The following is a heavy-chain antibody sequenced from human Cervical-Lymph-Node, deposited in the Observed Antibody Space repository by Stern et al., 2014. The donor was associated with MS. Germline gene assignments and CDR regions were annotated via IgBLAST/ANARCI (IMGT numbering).Heavy chain of an antibody. CDR3: AREVAGHRLGMMDV. CDR1: GYTFTSYY. Sequence: VQLVESGAEVKKPGASVKISCKASGYTFTSYYMHWVRQAPGQGLEWMGIINPSGGSTTYAQKLQGRVTMTRDTSTSTVYMELSSLRSEDTAVYYCAREVAGHRLGMMDVWGQGTTVTVSS. V-gene: IGHV1-46*04. CDR2: INPSGGST. J-gene: IGHJ6*02. D-gene: IGHD6-19*01.